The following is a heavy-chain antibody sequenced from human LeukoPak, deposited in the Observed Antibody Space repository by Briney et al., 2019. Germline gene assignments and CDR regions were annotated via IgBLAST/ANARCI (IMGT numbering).Heavy chain of an antibody. CDR2: IHPGDSGT. CDR3: ARGGTYRYGSSDY. Sequence: GESLKISCKASGYRFTNYCIGWVRQMPGKGLEWMGIIHPGDSGTKYSPSFQDQVTMSFDESTTTAYLQWSSLRASDSAIYYCARGGTYRYGSSDYWGQGTLVTVSS. D-gene: IGHD5-18*01. CDR1: GYRFTNYC. J-gene: IGHJ4*02. V-gene: IGHV5-51*01.